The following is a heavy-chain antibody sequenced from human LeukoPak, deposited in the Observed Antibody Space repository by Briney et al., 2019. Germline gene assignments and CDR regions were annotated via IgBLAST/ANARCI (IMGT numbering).Heavy chain of an antibody. CDR2: INPSGGRA. V-gene: IGHV1-46*01. Sequence: ASVKVSCKASGYTFTSYYMHWVRQAPGQGLEWMGIINPSGGRASYAQKFQGRVTITADKSTSTAYMELSSLRSEDTAVYYCARDRWPVTRIQYYYSMDVWGKGTTVTVSS. CDR3: ARDRWPVTRIQYYYSMDV. D-gene: IGHD4-17*01. CDR1: GYTFTSYY. J-gene: IGHJ6*03.